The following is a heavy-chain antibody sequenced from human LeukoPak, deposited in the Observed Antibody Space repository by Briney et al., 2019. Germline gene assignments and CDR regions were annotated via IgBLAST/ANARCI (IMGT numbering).Heavy chain of an antibody. V-gene: IGHV4-39*01. J-gene: IGHJ4*02. Sequence: SETLSLTCSVSGASTSSRDHYWAWIRPPPGKGLEWIGSVYFSGSTYYKASLKSRLTISVDTSKNQFSLTLKSVTAADTSVYYCARGVEMWSYFDSWGQGTPVIVS. CDR1: GASTSSRDHY. CDR3: ARGVEMWSYFDS. CDR2: VYFSGST. D-gene: IGHD2-21*01.